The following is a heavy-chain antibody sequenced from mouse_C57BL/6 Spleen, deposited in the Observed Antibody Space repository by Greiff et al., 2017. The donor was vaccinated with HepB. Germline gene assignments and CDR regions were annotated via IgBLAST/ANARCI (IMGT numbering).Heavy chain of an antibody. CDR1: GFTFSNYW. Sequence: EVKLVESGGGLVQPGGSMKLSCVASGFTFSNYWMNWVRKSPEKGLEWVAQIRLKSDNYATHYAESVKGRFTISRDDSKSSVYLQMNNLRAENTGIYYCTGGTGPSDYWGQGTTLTVSS. J-gene: IGHJ2*01. CDR2: IRLKSDNYAT. V-gene: IGHV6-3*01. CDR3: TGGTGPSDY. D-gene: IGHD4-1*01.